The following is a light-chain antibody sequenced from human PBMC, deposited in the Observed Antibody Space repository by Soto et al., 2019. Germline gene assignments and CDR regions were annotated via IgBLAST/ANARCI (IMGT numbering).Light chain of an antibody. J-gene: IGKJ1*01. V-gene: IGKV3-20*01. Sequence: EIVLTQSPGTLSLSPGERATLSCRASQSVSSSYLAWYQQKPGQAPRLLIYGASSRATGIPDRFSGSGSGTDFTLTISRLEPEDFAVYYCQQYGSSSETFGQGTKVEI. CDR3: QQYGSSSET. CDR2: GAS. CDR1: QSVSSSY.